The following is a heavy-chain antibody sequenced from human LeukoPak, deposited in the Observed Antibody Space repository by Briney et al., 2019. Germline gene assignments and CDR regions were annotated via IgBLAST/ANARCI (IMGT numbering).Heavy chain of an antibody. CDR2: ISSVGFSYI. Sequence: GGSLRLSCEASGFTFGSYGMLWVRQPPGKGLEWVSTISSVGFSYIYYRDSVKGRFTISRDNAKKSLYLQMDSLRVEDTAIYYCARDDNGYGYVGYWGQGTLVTVSS. CDR3: ARDDNGYGYVGY. CDR1: GFTFGSYG. D-gene: IGHD5-18*01. V-gene: IGHV3-21*01. J-gene: IGHJ4*02.